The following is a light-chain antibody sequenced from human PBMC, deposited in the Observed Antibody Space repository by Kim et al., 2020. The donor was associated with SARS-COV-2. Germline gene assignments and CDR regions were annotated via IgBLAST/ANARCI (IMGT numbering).Light chain of an antibody. J-gene: IGLJ2*01. CDR2: GKN. CDR1: SLRSYY. V-gene: IGLV3-19*01. CDR3: NSRDSNDNVV. Sequence: VALEQTVRITCQGDSLRSYYATGYQQKPGQAPIVVIYGKNNRPSGIPDRFSGASSGNTASLTITGTQAGDEADYYCNSRDSNDNVVFGGGTQLTVL.